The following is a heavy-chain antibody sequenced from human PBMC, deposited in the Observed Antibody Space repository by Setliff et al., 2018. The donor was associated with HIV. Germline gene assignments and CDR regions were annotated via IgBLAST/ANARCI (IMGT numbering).Heavy chain of an antibody. D-gene: IGHD5-18*01. J-gene: IGHJ4*02. V-gene: IGHV3-7*03. Sequence: PGGSLRLSCAASGFTYSSYWMGWVRQAPGKGLEWVANIKQDGSEKYYVDSVKGRFTISRDNAKNSLYLQMNSLRAEDTAVYYCARVANSRGYSYDFDSWGQGTLVPSPQ. CDR1: GFTYSSYW. CDR3: ARVANSRGYSYDFDS. CDR2: IKQDGSEK.